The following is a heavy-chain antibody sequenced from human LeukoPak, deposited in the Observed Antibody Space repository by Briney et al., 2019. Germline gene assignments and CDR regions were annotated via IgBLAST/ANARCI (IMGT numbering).Heavy chain of an antibody. CDR3: ARTYGDYPNYYFDY. D-gene: IGHD4-17*01. Sequence: ASVKVSCKASGYTFTTYAIHWVRQAPGQRLEWMGWINVGNGDTKYSQKFQGRVTMTRDTSTSTVYMELRSLRSEDTAVYYCARTYGDYPNYYFDYWGQGTLVTVSS. CDR1: GYTFTTYA. V-gene: IGHV1-3*01. J-gene: IGHJ4*02. CDR2: INVGNGDT.